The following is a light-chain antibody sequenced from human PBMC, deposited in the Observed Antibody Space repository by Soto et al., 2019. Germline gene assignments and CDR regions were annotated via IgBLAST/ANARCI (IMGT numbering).Light chain of an antibody. CDR1: QSISSY. Sequence: DIQMTHSPASLSASVGDRVTITCRASQSISSYLNWYQQKPGEAPNLLIFGASTLQSGVPSRFSGSGSGTDFTLTISSLQPEDFATYYCQQSYSTLWTFGQGTRWIS. CDR3: QQSYSTLWT. CDR2: GAS. J-gene: IGKJ1*01. V-gene: IGKV1-39*01.